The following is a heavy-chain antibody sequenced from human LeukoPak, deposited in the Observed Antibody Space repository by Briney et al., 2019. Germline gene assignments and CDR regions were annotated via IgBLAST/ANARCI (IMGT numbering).Heavy chain of an antibody. D-gene: IGHD3-9*01. CDR2: IYSGGST. Sequence: GGSLRLSCAASGFTVSTNYMSWVRQAPGKGPEWVSVIYSGGSTYYADSVRGRFTISGDNSKNTLFLQMNSLRAEDTAVYYCARDARGGDLLTAIDAFDIWGQGTIVTVSS. J-gene: IGHJ3*02. V-gene: IGHV3-66*02. CDR3: ARDARGGDLLTAIDAFDI. CDR1: GFTVSTNY.